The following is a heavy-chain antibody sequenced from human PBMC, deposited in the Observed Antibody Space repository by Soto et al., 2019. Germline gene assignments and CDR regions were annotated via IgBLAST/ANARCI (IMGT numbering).Heavy chain of an antibody. D-gene: IGHD2-2*01. Sequence: QVQLVQSGAEVKKPGSSVKVSCKASGGTFSSYTISWVRQAPGQGLEWMGRIIPILGIANYAQKFQGRVTITADKSTSKAYMELSSLRSEDTAVYYCAADIVVVPAAVLYYYYGMDVWGQGTTVTVSS. CDR2: IIPILGIA. J-gene: IGHJ6*02. CDR1: GGTFSSYT. CDR3: AADIVVVPAAVLYYYYGMDV. V-gene: IGHV1-69*02.